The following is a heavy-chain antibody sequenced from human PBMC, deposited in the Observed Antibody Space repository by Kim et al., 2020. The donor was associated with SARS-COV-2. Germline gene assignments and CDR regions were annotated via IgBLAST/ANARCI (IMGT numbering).Heavy chain of an antibody. D-gene: IGHD1-7*01. Sequence: ASVKVSCKASGYTFTGYYMHWVRQAPGQGLEWMGWINPNSGGTNYAQKFQGRVTMTRDTSISTAYMELSRLRSDDTAVYYCARDNWNYLNWFDPWGQGTLVTVSS. V-gene: IGHV1-2*02. J-gene: IGHJ5*02. CDR1: GYTFTGYY. CDR3: ARDNWNYLNWFDP. CDR2: INPNSGGT.